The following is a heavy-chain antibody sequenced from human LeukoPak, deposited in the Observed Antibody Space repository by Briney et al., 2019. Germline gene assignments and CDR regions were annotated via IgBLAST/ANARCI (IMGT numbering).Heavy chain of an antibody. CDR1: GFTFSSYG. Sequence: GGSLRLSCAASGFTFSSYGMHWVRQAPGKGLEWVAVISYDGSNKYYADSVKGRFTISRDNSKNTLYLQMNSLRAEDTAVYYCAKDRLADNELDYWGQGTLVTVSS. CDR2: ISYDGSNK. D-gene: IGHD1-1*01. V-gene: IGHV3-30*18. J-gene: IGHJ4*02. CDR3: AKDRLADNELDY.